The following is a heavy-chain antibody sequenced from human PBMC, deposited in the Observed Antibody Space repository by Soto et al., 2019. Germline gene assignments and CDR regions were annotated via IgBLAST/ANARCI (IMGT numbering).Heavy chain of an antibody. D-gene: IGHD3-3*01. V-gene: IGHV3-23*01. Sequence: PGGSLRLSCAASGFTFSSYAMSWVRQAPGKGLEWVSAISGSGGSTYYADSVKGRFTISRDNSKNTLYLQMNSLRAEDTAVYYCYKYYDFWSDLGGYYFDYWGQGTLVTVSS. CDR1: GFTFSSYA. J-gene: IGHJ4*02. CDR2: ISGSGGST. CDR3: YKYYDFWSDLGGYYFDY.